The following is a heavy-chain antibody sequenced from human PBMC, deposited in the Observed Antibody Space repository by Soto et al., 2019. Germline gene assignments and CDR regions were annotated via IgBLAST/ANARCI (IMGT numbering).Heavy chain of an antibody. CDR2: ISWNSGSL. J-gene: IGHJ3*02. D-gene: IGHD3-9*01. CDR1: GFTFDDYA. CDR3: AKDLRDILTGYWGEYAFDI. Sequence: EVQLVESGGGLVQPGRSLRLSCAASGFTFDDYAMHWVRQAPGKGLEWVSGISWNSGSLGYADSVKGRFTIYRDNAKHSLYLKMNSLRAEDTALYYCAKDLRDILTGYWGEYAFDIWGQGTMVTVSS. V-gene: IGHV3-9*01.